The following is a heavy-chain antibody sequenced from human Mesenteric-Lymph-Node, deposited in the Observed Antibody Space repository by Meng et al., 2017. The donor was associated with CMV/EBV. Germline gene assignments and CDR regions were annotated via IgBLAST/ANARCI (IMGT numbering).Heavy chain of an antibody. CDR1: GGYSSSGTHY. Sequence: SETLSLTCTVSGGYSSSGTHYWGWIRQPPGKGLEWIGSMCYRGTTYYNLSLRSRVTISVDTSKNQFSLKLNSVSAADTAVYYCARTISSAGSIHWFDPWGQGTLVTVSS. CDR3: ARTISSAGSIHWFDP. CDR2: MCYRGTT. V-gene: IGHV4-39*07. J-gene: IGHJ5*02. D-gene: IGHD6-13*01.